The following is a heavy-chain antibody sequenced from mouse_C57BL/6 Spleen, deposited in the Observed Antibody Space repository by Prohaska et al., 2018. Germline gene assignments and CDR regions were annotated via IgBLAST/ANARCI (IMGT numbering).Heavy chain of an antibody. CDR1: GFTFSDYY. J-gene: IGHJ3*01. D-gene: IGHD4-1*01. CDR2: INYDGSST. Sequence: GFTFSDYYMAWVRQVQEEGLEWVANINYDGSSTYYLDSLKSRFIISRDNAKNILYLQMSSLKSEDTATYYCARESFWGFAYWAQGPLVT. V-gene: IGHV5-16*01. CDR3: ARESFWGFAY.